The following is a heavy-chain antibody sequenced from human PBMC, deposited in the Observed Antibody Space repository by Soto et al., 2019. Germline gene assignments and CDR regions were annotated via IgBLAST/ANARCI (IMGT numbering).Heavy chain of an antibody. CDR2: IIPIFGTA. D-gene: IGHD6-6*01. Sequence: ASVKVSCKASGGTFSSYAISWVRQAPGQGLEWMGGIIPIFGTANYAQKFQGRVTITADESTSTAYMELSSLRSEDTAVYYCARDRQSSIAARPDDAFDIWGQGTMVT. CDR3: ARDRQSSIAARPDDAFDI. J-gene: IGHJ3*02. V-gene: IGHV1-69*13. CDR1: GGTFSSYA.